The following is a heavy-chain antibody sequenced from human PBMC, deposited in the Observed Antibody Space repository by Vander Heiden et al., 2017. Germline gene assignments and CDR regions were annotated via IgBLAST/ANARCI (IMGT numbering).Heavy chain of an antibody. J-gene: IGHJ4*02. V-gene: IGHV3-72*01. CDR3: ARARPGSSGHYYFDY. CDR1: GFTFSDHY. Sequence: EVQLVESGGGLVQPGGSLRLSCAASGFTFSDHYMDWVRQAPGKGLEWVGRSRNKAKSYTTEYAASVKGRFTISRDDSENSLYLQMNSLKTEDTAVYYCARARPGSSGHYYFDYWGQGTLVTVSS. CDR2: SRNKAKSYTT. D-gene: IGHD3-22*01.